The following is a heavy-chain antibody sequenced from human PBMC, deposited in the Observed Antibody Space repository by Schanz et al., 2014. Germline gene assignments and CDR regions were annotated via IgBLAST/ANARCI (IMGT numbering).Heavy chain of an antibody. J-gene: IGHJ3*02. Sequence: EVQLLESGGGVVQPGRSLRLSCAASGFTFSSYGMHWVRQSPGKGLEWVSAISGSGGSTYYADSVKGRFTISRDNSKNTVHLQMNSLRAEDTAVYFCAKDRWRATVMVDAFDIWGQGTKVTVSS. D-gene: IGHD4-4*01. V-gene: IGHV3-23*01. CDR2: ISGSGGST. CDR1: GFTFSSYG. CDR3: AKDRWRATVMVDAFDI.